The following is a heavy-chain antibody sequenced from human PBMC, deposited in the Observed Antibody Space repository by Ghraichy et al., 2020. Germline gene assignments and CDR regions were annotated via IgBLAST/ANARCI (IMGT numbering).Heavy chain of an antibody. CDR1: GFTFSSYS. V-gene: IGHV3-21*01. CDR3: ARERDYGDHTLGY. Sequence: GGSLRLSCAASGFTFSSYSMNWVRQAPGKGLEWVSSISSSSSYIYYADSVKGRFTISRDNAKNSLYLQMNSLRAEDTAVYYCARERDYGDHTLGYWGQGTLVTVSS. D-gene: IGHD4-17*01. CDR2: ISSSSSYI. J-gene: IGHJ4*02.